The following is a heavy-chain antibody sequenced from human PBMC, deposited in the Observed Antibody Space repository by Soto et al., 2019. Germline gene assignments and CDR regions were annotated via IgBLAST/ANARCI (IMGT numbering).Heavy chain of an antibody. V-gene: IGHV3-23*01. CDR2: VSGGGAST. D-gene: IGHD3-3*01. Sequence: SLRLSSAATGFSFAGYALTWVRQAPGKGLEWLSAVSGGGASTYYADSVRGRFSISRDVSGNMIYLQLNRLTAGDTATYYCAKTQTFNGYYGGFDAWGQGTRVTVSS. CDR1: GFSFAGYA. J-gene: IGHJ4*02. CDR3: AKTQTFNGYYGGFDA.